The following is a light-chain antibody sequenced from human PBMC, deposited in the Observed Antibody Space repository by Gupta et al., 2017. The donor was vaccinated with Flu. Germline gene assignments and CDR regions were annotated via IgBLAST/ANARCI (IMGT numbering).Light chain of an antibody. Sequence: ELVLTQSPGTLSLSPGERATLSCRASQSVSSSYLAWYQQKPGQAPRLLIYGASSRATGIPDRFSGSGSGTDFTLTISRREPEDFAVYYCQQHGSSPPWTFGQGTKVEIK. V-gene: IGKV3-20*01. CDR3: QQHGSSPPWT. CDR2: GAS. CDR1: QSVSSSY. J-gene: IGKJ1*01.